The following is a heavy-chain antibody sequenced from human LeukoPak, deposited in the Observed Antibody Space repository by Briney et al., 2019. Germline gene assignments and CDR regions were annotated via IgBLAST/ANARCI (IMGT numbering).Heavy chain of an antibody. CDR2: IIPIFGTA. D-gene: IGHD3-3*01. CDR1: GGTFSSYA. V-gene: IGHV1-69*05. CDR3: ARDRWGSPNSAITIFGVVSGNWFDP. Sequence: GSSVKVSCKASGGTFSSYAIGWVRQAPGQGLEWMGRIIPIFGTADYAQKFQGRVTITTDESTSTAYMELSSLRSEDTAVYYCARDRWGSPNSAITIFGVVSGNWFDPWGQGTLVTVSS. J-gene: IGHJ5*02.